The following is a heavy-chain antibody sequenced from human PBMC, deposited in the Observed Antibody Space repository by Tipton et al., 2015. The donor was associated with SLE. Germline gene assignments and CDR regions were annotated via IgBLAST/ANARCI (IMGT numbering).Heavy chain of an antibody. Sequence: TLSLTCTVSGDSISSGGYYWTWIRQHPGKGLEWIGYIYYSGSTYYNPSLRSRVTMSADTSKSQFSLRLNSVTAADTAVYYCARQVVYDTSGYYYFDSWGQGTLVTVSS. CDR1: GDSISSGGYY. CDR2: IYYSGST. J-gene: IGHJ4*02. V-gene: IGHV4-31*03. D-gene: IGHD3-22*01. CDR3: ARQVVYDTSGYYYFDS.